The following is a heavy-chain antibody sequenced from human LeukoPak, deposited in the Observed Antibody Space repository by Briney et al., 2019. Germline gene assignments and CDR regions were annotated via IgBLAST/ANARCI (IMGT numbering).Heavy chain of an antibody. V-gene: IGHV3-33*01. Sequence: GGSLRLSCAASGFTFSSYGMRWVRQAPGKGLEWVAVIWYDGSNKYYADSVKGRFTISRDNSKNTLYLQMNSLRAEDTAVYYCAREMAGKVCWGQGTLVTVSS. CDR2: IWYDGSNK. J-gene: IGHJ4*02. CDR1: GFTFSSYG. CDR3: AREMAGKVC. D-gene: IGHD6-19*01.